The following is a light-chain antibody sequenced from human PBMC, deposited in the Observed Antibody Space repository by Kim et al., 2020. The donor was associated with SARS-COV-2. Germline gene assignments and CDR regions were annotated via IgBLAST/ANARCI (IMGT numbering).Light chain of an antibody. V-gene: IGLV1-44*01. CDR2: TNN. J-gene: IGLJ1*01. CDR1: FSNIGGNN. Sequence: PGQRVSISCSGSFSNIGGNNVNWYQHIPGRAPRLLIHTNNQRPSGVPDRFAGSKSDTSASLAISGLQSDDEADYYCAAWDGRLNAYVFGTGTKVTVL. CDR3: AAWDGRLNAYV.